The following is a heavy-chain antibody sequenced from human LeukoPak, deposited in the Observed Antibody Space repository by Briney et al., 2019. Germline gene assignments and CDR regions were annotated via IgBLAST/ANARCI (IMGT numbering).Heavy chain of an antibody. CDR1: GYTLTELS. V-gene: IGHV1-24*01. CDR2: FDPEDGET. D-gene: IGHD2-15*01. J-gene: IGHJ5*02. CDR3: ATGRYCSGGSCLSWVYWFDP. Sequence: GASVKVSCKVSGYTLTELSMHWVRQAPGKGLEWMGGFDPEDGETTYAQKFQGRVTMTEDTSTDTAYMELSSLRSEDTAVYYCATGRYCSGGSCLSWVYWFDPWGQGTLVTVSS.